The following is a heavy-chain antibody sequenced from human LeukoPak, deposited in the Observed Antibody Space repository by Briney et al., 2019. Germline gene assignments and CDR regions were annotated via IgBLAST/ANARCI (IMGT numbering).Heavy chain of an antibody. CDR1: GGSISSGSYY. D-gene: IGHD6-13*01. CDR3: ARYSSSWYFTGEMVYYFDY. V-gene: IGHV4-61*01. CDR2: IYYSGST. Sequence: TSETLSLTCTVSGGSISSGSYYWSWIRQPPGKGLEWIGYIYYSGSTNYNPSLKSRVTISVDTSKNQFSLKLSSVTAADTAVYYCARYSSSWYFTGEMVYYFDYWGQGTLVTVSS. J-gene: IGHJ4*02.